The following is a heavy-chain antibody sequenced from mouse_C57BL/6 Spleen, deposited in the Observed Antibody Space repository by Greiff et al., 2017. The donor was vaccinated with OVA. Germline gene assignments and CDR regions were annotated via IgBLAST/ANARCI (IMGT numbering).Heavy chain of an antibody. CDR2: IDPSDSET. CDR1: GYTFTSYW. D-gene: IGHD2-5*01. J-gene: IGHJ3*01. Sequence: QVQLQHPGAELVRPGSSVKLSCKASGYTFTSYWMHWVKQRPIQGLEWIGNIDPSDSETHYNQKFKDKATLTVDKSSSTAYMQLSSLTSEDSAVYYCAREDYSNSFAYWGQGTLVTVSA. V-gene: IGHV1-52*01. CDR3: AREDYSNSFAY.